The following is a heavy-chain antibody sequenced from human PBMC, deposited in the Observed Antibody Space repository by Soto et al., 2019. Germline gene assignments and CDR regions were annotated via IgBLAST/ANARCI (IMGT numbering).Heavy chain of an antibody. CDR2: INAGNGNT. CDR3: ASAYCGGDCSNYYYGMDV. V-gene: IGHV1-3*01. Sequence: ASVKVSRKASGYTFTSYSMHWVRQAPRQRLEWMGWINAGNGNTKYSQKFQGRVTITRDTSASTAYMELSSLRSEDTAVYYCASAYCGGDCSNYYYGMDVWGQGTTVTVSS. J-gene: IGHJ6*02. D-gene: IGHD2-21*02. CDR1: GYTFTSYS.